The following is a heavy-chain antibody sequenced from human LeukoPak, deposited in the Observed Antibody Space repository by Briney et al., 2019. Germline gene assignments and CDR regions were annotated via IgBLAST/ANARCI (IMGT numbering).Heavy chain of an antibody. D-gene: IGHD5-18*01. CDR3: ARARQPYSYGYPHLLGY. V-gene: IGHV1-46*01. CDR2: INPTGGST. J-gene: IGHJ4*02. CDR1: GYDFTSVG. Sequence: GASVKVSCKASGYDFTSVGITWVRRAPGQRLEWMGIINPTGGSTSYAQKFQGRVTMTRDTSTSTVYMELSSLRSEDTAVYYCARARQPYSYGYPHLLGYWGQGTLVTVSS.